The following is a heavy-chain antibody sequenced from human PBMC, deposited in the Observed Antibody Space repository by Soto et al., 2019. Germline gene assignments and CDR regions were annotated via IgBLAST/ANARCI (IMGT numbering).Heavy chain of an antibody. J-gene: IGHJ6*01. D-gene: IGHD6-6*01. V-gene: IGHV3-11*06. CDR3: ARDVYRYSSSSPEDV. CDR2: ISSSSRTT. Sequence: PGGSQRLSCAASGFTFSDYYMSWIRQAPGKGLDWVAYISSSSRTTKYGDSVKGRFTISRDNAKNSLFLQMNSLRGEDTAVYYCARDVYRYSSSSPEDVWGQGTTVTVSS. CDR1: GFTFSDYY.